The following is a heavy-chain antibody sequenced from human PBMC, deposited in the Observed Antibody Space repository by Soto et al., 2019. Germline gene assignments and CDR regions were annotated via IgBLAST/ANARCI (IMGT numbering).Heavy chain of an antibody. Sequence: ASVKVSCKASGYTFTSYCISWVQEAPGQGLEWMGWINAYNGNTNYAQKLQGRVTMTTDTSTSTAYMELRSLRYDDTAVFYCARVAGDYVWGSYRTQGFDYWGQGTLVTVSS. D-gene: IGHD3-16*02. CDR3: ARVAGDYVWGSYRTQGFDY. V-gene: IGHV1-18*01. CDR1: GYTFTSYC. CDR2: INAYNGNT. J-gene: IGHJ4*02.